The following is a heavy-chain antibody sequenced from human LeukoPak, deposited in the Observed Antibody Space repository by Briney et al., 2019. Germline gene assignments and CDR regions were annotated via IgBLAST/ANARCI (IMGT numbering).Heavy chain of an antibody. D-gene: IGHD3-22*01. CDR1: GFTFSSYS. CDR3: ARDLTYYYDSSGYSVIDY. Sequence: PGGSLRLSCAASGFTFSSYSMNWVRQAPGKGLEWVSSISSSSSYIYYADSVKGRFTISRDNAKNSLYLQMNSLRAEDTAVYYCARDLTYYYDSSGYSVIDYWGQGTLVTLSS. V-gene: IGHV3-21*01. CDR2: ISSSSSYI. J-gene: IGHJ4*02.